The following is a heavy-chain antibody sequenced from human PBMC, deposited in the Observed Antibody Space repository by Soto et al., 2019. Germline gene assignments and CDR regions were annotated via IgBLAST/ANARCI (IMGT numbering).Heavy chain of an antibody. V-gene: IGHV4-4*07. D-gene: IGHD6-19*01. CDR1: GGSISSYY. CDR3: ARGGYDRIAVAGWISLDWFDP. Sequence: PSETLSLTCTVSGGSISSYYWSWIRQPAGKGLEWIGRIYTSGSTNYNPSLKSRVTMSVDTSKNQFSLKLSSVTAADTAVYYCARGGYDRIAVAGWISLDWFDPWGRGTLVTVSS. J-gene: IGHJ5*02. CDR2: IYTSGST.